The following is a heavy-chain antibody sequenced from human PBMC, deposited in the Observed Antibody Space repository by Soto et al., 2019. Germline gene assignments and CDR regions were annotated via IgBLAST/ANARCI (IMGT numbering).Heavy chain of an antibody. CDR2: INHSGST. J-gene: IGHJ6*02. Sequence: TGTLSLTCAFHGISFRGYAWSWIRQPPGKGLEWIGEINHSGSTNYNPSLKSRVTISVDTSKNQFSLKLSSVTAADTAVYYCASFGREYSYYGMDVWGQGPTVT. CDR1: GISFRGYA. V-gene: IGHV4-34*01. CDR3: ASFGREYSYYGMDV. D-gene: IGHD2-15*01.